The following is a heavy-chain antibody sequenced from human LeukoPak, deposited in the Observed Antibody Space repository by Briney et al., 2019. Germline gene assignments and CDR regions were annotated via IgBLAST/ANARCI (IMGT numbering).Heavy chain of an antibody. V-gene: IGHV4-34*01. Sequence: SETLSLTCAVYGGSFSGYYWSWIRQPPGKGLECIGEINHSGSTNHNPSLKSRVTISVDTSKNQFSLKLSSVTAADTAVYYCARGRTVVPAATFDPWGQGTLVTVSS. D-gene: IGHD2-2*01. CDR3: ARGRTVVPAATFDP. CDR1: GGSFSGYY. CDR2: INHSGST. J-gene: IGHJ5*02.